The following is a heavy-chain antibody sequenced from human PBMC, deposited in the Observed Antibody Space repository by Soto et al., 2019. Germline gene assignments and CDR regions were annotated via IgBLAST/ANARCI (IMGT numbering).Heavy chain of an antibody. J-gene: IGHJ4*02. CDR3: ARDPWCGGGPCNVAAGVDH. CDR2: IGGYNGHT. Sequence: QVPLVQSGGEVKKPGASVKVSCKASGYTFVNSGISWVRQAPGQGFEWMGWIGGYNGHTNYAQKVQGRVTMTTDTATTTAYMELTSLTSDDTAVYYCARDPWCGGGPCNVAAGVDHWGQGTPVIVSS. D-gene: IGHD2-21*01. V-gene: IGHV1-18*01. CDR1: GYTFVNSG.